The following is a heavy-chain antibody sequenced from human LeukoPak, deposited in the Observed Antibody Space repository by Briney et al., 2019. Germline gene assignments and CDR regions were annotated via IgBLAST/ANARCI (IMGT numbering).Heavy chain of an antibody. CDR3: ARVSTYCGGDCYSILVDN. CDR2: ISAYNGNT. J-gene: IGHJ4*02. D-gene: IGHD2-21*02. Sequence: ASVKVSCKASGYAFTSYGISWVRRAPGQGLEWMGWISAYNGNTNYAQKLQGRVTMTTDTSTSTAYMELRSLRSDDTAVYYCARVSTYCGGDCYSILVDNWGQGTLVTVSS. V-gene: IGHV1-18*01. CDR1: GYAFTSYG.